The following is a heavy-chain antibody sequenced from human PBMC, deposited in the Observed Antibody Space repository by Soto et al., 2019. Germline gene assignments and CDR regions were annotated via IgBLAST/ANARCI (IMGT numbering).Heavy chain of an antibody. D-gene: IGHD2-21*02. J-gene: IGHJ4*02. CDR1: GGTCITYG. CDR2: INVDGSET. CDR3: ARENCFQDY. Sequence: GSQRLCWGAAGGTCITYGRTWVRQAPGKGLEWVANINVDGSETSYVGSVRGRFTISRDNAKTSLYLQMNSLGAEDTAVYYCARENCFQDYWGQAALVTVS. V-gene: IGHV3-7*03.